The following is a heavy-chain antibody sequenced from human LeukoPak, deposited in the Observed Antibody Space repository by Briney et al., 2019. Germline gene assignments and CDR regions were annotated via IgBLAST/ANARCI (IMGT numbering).Heavy chain of an antibody. CDR3: ARVGAIVGAADY. D-gene: IGHD1-26*01. V-gene: IGHV1-18*01. Sequence: ASVKVSCKASGYTFTSYGISWVRQAPGQGLEWMGWISAYNGNTNYAQKLQGRVTMTTDTSTSTAYMELSRLRSDDTAVYYCARVGAIVGAADYWGQGTLVTVSS. CDR1: GYTFTSYG. J-gene: IGHJ4*02. CDR2: ISAYNGNT.